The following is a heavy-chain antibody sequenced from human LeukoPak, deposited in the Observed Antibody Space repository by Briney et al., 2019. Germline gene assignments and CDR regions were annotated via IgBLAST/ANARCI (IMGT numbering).Heavy chain of an antibody. CDR3: ARDHVGRDGYNPPHY. Sequence: SETLSLTCTVSGGSISSGSYYWSWIRQPAGKGLEWIGRIYTSGSTNYNPSLKSRVTISVDTSKNQFSLKLSSVTAADTAVYYCARDHVGRDGYNPPHYWGQGTLVAVSS. V-gene: IGHV4-61*02. CDR1: GGSISSGSYY. D-gene: IGHD5-24*01. CDR2: IYTSGST. J-gene: IGHJ4*02.